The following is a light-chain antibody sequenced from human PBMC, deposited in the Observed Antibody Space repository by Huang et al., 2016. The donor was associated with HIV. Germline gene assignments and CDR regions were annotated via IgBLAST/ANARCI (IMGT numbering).Light chain of an antibody. Sequence: EIVMTQSPGTLSVAPGERATLSCRASQNINTNLAWFQQKPGQAPRLLIYAASTRTADFPARFSGSGARTDFTLTINSLQSEDIAVYYCQQYNDWPRSFGQGTKVEIK. CDR2: AAS. CDR1: QNINTN. J-gene: IGKJ1*01. CDR3: QQYNDWPRS. V-gene: IGKV3-15*01.